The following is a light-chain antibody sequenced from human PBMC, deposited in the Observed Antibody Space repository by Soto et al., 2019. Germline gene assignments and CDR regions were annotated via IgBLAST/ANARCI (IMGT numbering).Light chain of an antibody. CDR1: SSNIGTNS. V-gene: IGLV1-44*01. J-gene: IGLJ1*01. CDR2: NND. Sequence: QSVLTQPPSASGTPGQRVTISCSGGSSNIGTNSVNWYQQLPGRAPKLLIYNNDLRPSGVPDRVSGSKSGTSASQAISGLQAEDEADDDCAARDDSLNGFYVFGIGTKLTVL. CDR3: AARDDSLNGFYV.